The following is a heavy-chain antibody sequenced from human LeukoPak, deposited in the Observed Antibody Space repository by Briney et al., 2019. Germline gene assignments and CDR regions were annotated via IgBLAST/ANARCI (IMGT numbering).Heavy chain of an antibody. D-gene: IGHD3-9*01. CDR3: AKSLYISSTGYTDY. J-gene: IGHJ4*02. CDR1: GFTFDDYA. CDR2: ISGSGGST. Sequence: GRSLRLSCAASGFTFDDYAMHWVRQAPGKGLEWVSGISGSGGSTYYADSVKGRFTISRDNSKNTLYLQMNSLRAEDTAVYYCAKSLYISSTGYTDYWGQGTLVTVSS. V-gene: IGHV3-23*01.